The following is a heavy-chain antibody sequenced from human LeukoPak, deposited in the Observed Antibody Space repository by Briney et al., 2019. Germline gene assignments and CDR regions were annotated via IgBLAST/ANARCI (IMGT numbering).Heavy chain of an antibody. V-gene: IGHV5-51*01. CDR1: GYSFTSYW. D-gene: IGHD6-13*01. Sequence: GESLKISCKGSGYSFTSYWIGWVSQMPGKGLECMGIIYPGDSDTRYSPSFQGQVTISADKSISTAYLQWSSLKASDTAMYYCARKSHSSSWTHFDYWGQGTLVTVSS. CDR3: ARKSHSSSWTHFDY. J-gene: IGHJ4*02. CDR2: IYPGDSDT.